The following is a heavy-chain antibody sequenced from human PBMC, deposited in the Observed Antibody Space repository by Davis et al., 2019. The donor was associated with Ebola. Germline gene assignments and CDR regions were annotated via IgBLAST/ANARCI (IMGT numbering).Heavy chain of an antibody. D-gene: IGHD4-11*01. CDR1: GYTFTDYN. CDR3: ARGHNYAHEY. J-gene: IGHJ4*02. Sequence: SVNVSCKASGYTFTDYNIHWLRQAPGQGLEWLGRVILKSGATNYAQKFQGRVTMTRDTSISTVYMELSSLRYDDTADYYCARGHNYAHEYWGQGTLVTVSS. V-gene: IGHV1-2*06. CDR2: VILKSGAT.